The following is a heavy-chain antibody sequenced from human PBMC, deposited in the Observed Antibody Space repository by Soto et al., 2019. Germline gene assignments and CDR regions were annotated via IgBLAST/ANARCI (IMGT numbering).Heavy chain of an antibody. J-gene: IGHJ2*01. CDR2: IWYDGSNK. Sequence: KGLEWVAGIWYDGSNKYYADSVKGRVTISRDNSKNTLYLQMNSLRAEDTAVYYCARDPLFFFKREAGKTSSRPGFAILPDRFFDL. D-gene: IGHD3-3*01. CDR3: ARDPLFFFKREAGKTSSRPGFAILPDRFFDL. V-gene: IGHV3-33*01.